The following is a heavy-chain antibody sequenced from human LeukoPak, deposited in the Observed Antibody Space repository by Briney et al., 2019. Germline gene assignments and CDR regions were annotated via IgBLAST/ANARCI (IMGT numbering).Heavy chain of an antibody. Sequence: ASVKVSCKASGYTFTGYYMHWVRQAPGQGLEWMGWINPNSGGTNYAQKFQGRVTMTRDTPISTAYMELSRLRSDDTAVYYCARDPPVDIVVVVADDYWGQGTLVTVSS. D-gene: IGHD2-15*01. CDR1: GYTFTGYY. CDR2: INPNSGGT. J-gene: IGHJ4*02. V-gene: IGHV1-2*02. CDR3: ARDPPVDIVVVVADDY.